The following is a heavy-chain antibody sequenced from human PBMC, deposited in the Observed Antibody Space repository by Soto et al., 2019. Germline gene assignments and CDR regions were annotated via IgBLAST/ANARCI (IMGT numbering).Heavy chain of an antibody. D-gene: IGHD1-26*01. J-gene: IGHJ5*02. CDR3: AREVGATLNWFDP. V-gene: IGHV1-69*13. CDR2: IIPIFGTA. CDR1: GATFSSYA. Sequence: SVKVSCKASGATFSSYAISWVRQAPGQGLEWMGGIIPIFGTANYAQKFQGRVTITADESTSTAYMELSSLRSEDTAVYYCAREVGATLNWFDPWGQGTLVTVSS.